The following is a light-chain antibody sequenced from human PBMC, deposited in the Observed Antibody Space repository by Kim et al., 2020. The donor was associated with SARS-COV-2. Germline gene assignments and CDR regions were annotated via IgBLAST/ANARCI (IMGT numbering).Light chain of an antibody. J-gene: IGKJ4*01. V-gene: IGKV1-12*01. CDR1: KDIRTW. CDR3: QQSNSFPLT. CDR2: AAI. Sequence: ASVGDRVTITCRASKDIRTWLAWYQQKPGKAPNLLIYAAISLQNGVPSRFSGSVSGTDFTLTISSLQPEDYATYYCQQSNSFPLTFGGGTKVDIK.